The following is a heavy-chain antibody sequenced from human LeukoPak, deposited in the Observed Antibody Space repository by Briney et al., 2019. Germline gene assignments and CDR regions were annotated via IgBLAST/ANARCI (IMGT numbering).Heavy chain of an antibody. Sequence: PSETLSLTCAVYGGSFSGYYWSWIRQPPGKGLESIGEINHSGSTNYNPSLKSRVTTSVDTSKNQFSLKLSSVTAADTAVYYCARRGGLWFGELSFDYWGQGTLVTVSS. CDR2: INHSGST. CDR1: GGSFSGYY. V-gene: IGHV4-34*01. J-gene: IGHJ4*02. CDR3: ARRGGLWFGELSFDY. D-gene: IGHD3-10*01.